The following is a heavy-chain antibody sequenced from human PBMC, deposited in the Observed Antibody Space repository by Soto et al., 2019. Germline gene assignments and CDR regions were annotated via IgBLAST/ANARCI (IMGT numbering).Heavy chain of an antibody. V-gene: IGHV3-74*02. J-gene: IGHJ6*03. Sequence: EVQLVESGGGLVQPGGSLRLSCAASGFTFSNYWMYWVRQAPGKGLEWVSRINSDGSVSSYADSVKGRLTISRDNVKNTLYLHMDSLRAEDTAVYYCARGECVGGTCYSLAGSFYYYMDVWGKGTTVTVFS. D-gene: IGHD2-15*01. CDR3: ARGECVGGTCYSLAGSFYYYMDV. CDR2: INSDGSVS. CDR1: GFTFSNYW.